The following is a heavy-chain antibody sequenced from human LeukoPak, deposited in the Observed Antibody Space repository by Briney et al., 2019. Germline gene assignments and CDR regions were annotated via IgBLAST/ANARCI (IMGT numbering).Heavy chain of an antibody. CDR3: AKDIYDSSGYPSAFDI. J-gene: IGHJ3*02. CDR2: ISWNSGSI. CDR1: RFTFDDYA. V-gene: IGHV3-9*01. D-gene: IGHD3-22*01. Sequence: PGGSLRLSCAASRFTFDDYAMHWVRQAPGKGLEWVSGISWNSGSIGYADSVKGRFTISRDNAKNSLYLQMNSLRAEDTALYYCAKDIYDSSGYPSAFDIWGQGTMVTVSS.